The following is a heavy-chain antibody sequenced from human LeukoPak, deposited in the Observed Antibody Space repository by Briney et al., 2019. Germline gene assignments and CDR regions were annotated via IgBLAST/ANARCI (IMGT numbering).Heavy chain of an antibody. CDR3: AKDQAVYCGGDCYAWRLGIDY. V-gene: IGHV3-30*18. D-gene: IGHD2-21*02. CDR1: GFTFSTYG. Sequence: PGRSLRLSCAASGFTFSTYGMHWVRQAPGKGLEWVAVISYDGNKKYYADSVKGRFTISRDNSKNTLYLRMNSLRAEDTAVYYCAKDQAVYCGGDCYAWRLGIDYWGQGTLVTVSS. J-gene: IGHJ4*02. CDR2: ISYDGNKK.